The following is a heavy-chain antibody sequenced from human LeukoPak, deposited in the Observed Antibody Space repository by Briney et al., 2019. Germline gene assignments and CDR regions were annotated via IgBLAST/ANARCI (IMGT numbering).Heavy chain of an antibody. D-gene: IGHD1-14*01. J-gene: IGHJ4*02. Sequence: GRSLRLSCAASGFTFSSFGMHWVRQAPGKGLEWVSVISYDGNEEYYADSVKGRFTVSRDNSRNTLYLQMNSLRVDDTAVYFCTKDRPGRATGNQRDDYWGQGTLVTVCS. V-gene: IGHV3-30*18. CDR3: TKDRPGRATGNQRDDY. CDR2: ISYDGNEE. CDR1: GFTFSSFG.